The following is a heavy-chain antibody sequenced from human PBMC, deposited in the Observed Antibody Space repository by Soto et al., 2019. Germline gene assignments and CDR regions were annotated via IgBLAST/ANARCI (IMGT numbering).Heavy chain of an antibody. V-gene: IGHV1-69*06. D-gene: IGHD2-15*01. CDR1: GGTFSSYA. CDR2: IIPIFGTA. CDR3: AREEGYCSGGSCYSGLGMDV. Sequence: QVQLVQSGAEVKKPGSSVKVSCKASGGTFSSYAINWVRQAPGQGLEWMGGIIPIFGTANYAQKFQGRVTITADKSTSTAYMELSSLRSEDTAVYYCAREEGYCSGGSCYSGLGMDVWGQGTTVTVSS. J-gene: IGHJ6*02.